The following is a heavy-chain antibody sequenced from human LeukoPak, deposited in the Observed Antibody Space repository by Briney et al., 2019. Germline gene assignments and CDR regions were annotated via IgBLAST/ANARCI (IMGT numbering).Heavy chain of an antibody. CDR1: GFTFSSYA. V-gene: IGHV3-30*04. CDR3: TLTTFGVVYYFDY. CDR2: ISYDGINQ. D-gene: IGHD1/OR15-1a*01. J-gene: IGHJ4*02. Sequence: GGSLRLTCATSGFTFSSYAMHWVRQAPGKGLEWVALISYDGINQYYADSVKGRFIISRDNSKNTLYLQLNSLRLEDTAVYYCTLTTFGVVYYFDYWGQGTLVTVSS.